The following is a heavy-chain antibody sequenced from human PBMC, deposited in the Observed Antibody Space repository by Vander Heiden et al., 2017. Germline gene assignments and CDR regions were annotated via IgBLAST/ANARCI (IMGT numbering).Heavy chain of an antibody. CDR1: GFTFRNYG. CDR3: AKDDRVAGLDY. J-gene: IGHJ4*02. Sequence: QVQLVESGGGVVQPGRSLRLSCAASGFTFRNYGMHWVRQAPGKGLEWVAFISYDVSDKYYADSVKGRFTISRDNSKNTLYLQMNSLRAEDTAVYYCAKDDRVAGLDYWGQGTLVTVSS. V-gene: IGHV3-30*18. CDR2: ISYDVSDK. D-gene: IGHD6-19*01.